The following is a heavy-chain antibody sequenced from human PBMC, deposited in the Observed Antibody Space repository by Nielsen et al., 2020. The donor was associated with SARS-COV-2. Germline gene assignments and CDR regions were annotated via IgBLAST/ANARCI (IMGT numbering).Heavy chain of an antibody. CDR2: INPSGGST. CDR3: ARDQGTIFGGASKEINWFDP. CDR1: GYTFTSYY. Sequence: ASVKVSCKASGYTFTSYYMHWVRQAPGQGLEWMGIINPSGGSTSYAQKFQGRVTMTRDTSTSTVYMELSSLRSDDTAVYYCARDQGTIFGGASKEINWFDPWGQGTLVTVSS. D-gene: IGHD3-3*01. J-gene: IGHJ5*02. V-gene: IGHV1-46*01.